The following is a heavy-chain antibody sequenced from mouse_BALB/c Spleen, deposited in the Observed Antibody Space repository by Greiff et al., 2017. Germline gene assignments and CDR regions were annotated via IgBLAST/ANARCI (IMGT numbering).Heavy chain of an antibody. CDR1: GFTFSSYA. V-gene: IGHV5-9-3*01. D-gene: IGHD2-4*01. CDR3: ARRGIKDDFDY. Sequence: EVKVVESGGGLVKPGGSLTLSCAASGFTFSSYAMSWVRQTPEKRLEWVATISSGGSDTYYPDSVKGRFTISRDNAKNTLYLQMSSLRSEDTAMYYYARRGIKDDFDYWGQGTTVTVSA. J-gene: IGHJ2*01. CDR2: ISSGGSDT.